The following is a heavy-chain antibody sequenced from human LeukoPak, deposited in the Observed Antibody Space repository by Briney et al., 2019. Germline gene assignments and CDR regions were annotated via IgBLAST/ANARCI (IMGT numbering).Heavy chain of an antibody. CDR2: IYPGDSDT. Sequence: GESLKISCKDSGYNFTNYWIGWVRQMPGTGLEWMGIIYPGDSDTRYSPSFQGQVTISADKSISTAYLQWSSLKASDSAMYYCARLYRFYGSGNYYWFDPWGQGTPVAVSS. J-gene: IGHJ5*02. D-gene: IGHD3-10*01. CDR1: GYNFTNYW. V-gene: IGHV5-51*01. CDR3: ARLYRFYGSGNYYWFDP.